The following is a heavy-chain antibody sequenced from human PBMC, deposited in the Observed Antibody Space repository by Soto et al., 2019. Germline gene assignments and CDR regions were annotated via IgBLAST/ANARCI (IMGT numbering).Heavy chain of an antibody. J-gene: IGHJ1*01. CDR1: GYTFTSYG. CDR2: ISAYNGNT. CDR3: AADKGYESIY. D-gene: IGHD5-12*01. V-gene: IGHV1-18*01. Sequence: QVQLVQSGAEVKKPGASVKVSCKASGYTFTSYGISWVRQAPGQGLEWMGWISAYNGNTNYAQKLQGRVTMTTDTPMSTDYMKLRSLRSDDTAVTYSAADKGYESIYGGKGTLVTVSS.